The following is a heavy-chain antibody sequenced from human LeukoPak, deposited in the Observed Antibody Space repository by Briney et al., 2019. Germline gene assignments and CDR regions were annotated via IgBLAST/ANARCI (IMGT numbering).Heavy chain of an antibody. Sequence: GGSLRLSCAASGFTFSSFAMHWVRQAPGKGLEWVAVISYDGSNKYYADSVKGRFTISRDNSENTLYLQMNSLRAEDTAVFYCAKDMCSSTSCSRRAFDIWGQGTMVTVSS. J-gene: IGHJ3*02. V-gene: IGHV3-30-3*01. D-gene: IGHD2-2*01. CDR3: AKDMCSSTSCSRRAFDI. CDR2: ISYDGSNK. CDR1: GFTFSSFA.